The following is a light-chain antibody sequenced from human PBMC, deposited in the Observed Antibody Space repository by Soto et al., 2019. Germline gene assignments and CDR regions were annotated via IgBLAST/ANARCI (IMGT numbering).Light chain of an antibody. CDR2: EVT. CDR3: SSYAGGNNASV. Sequence: QSALTQPPSASGSPGQSVTISCTGASSDVGGYNYVSWYQQHPGKAPKLMIYEVTKRPSGVPDRFSGSKSGNPASLTVSGLQPEDEADYYCSSYAGGNNASVFGTGTKLTVL. J-gene: IGLJ1*01. V-gene: IGLV2-8*01. CDR1: SSDVGGYNY.